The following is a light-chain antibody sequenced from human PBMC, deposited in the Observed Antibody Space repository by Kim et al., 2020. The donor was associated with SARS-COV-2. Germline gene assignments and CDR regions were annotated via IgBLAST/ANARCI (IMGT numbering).Light chain of an antibody. V-gene: IGKV1-6*01. CDR1: QDIEND. CDR2: AAS. Sequence: ASVGDRVPFTCRSSQDIENDLSWYQQKPGQAPKLLIYAASSLQSGVPSRFSGSGSGTDFTLTISSLQPDDFATYYCLQDYKYPWTFGQGTKVDIK. CDR3: LQDYKYPWT. J-gene: IGKJ1*01.